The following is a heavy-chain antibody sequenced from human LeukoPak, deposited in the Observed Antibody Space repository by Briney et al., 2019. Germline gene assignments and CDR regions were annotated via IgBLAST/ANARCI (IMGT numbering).Heavy chain of an antibody. CDR3: ARQYSAYDY. J-gene: IGHJ4*02. CDR2: IYPSDSDT. V-gene: IGHV5-51*01. CDR1: GYSFTTYW. D-gene: IGHD5-12*01. Sequence: GESLKISCKGSGYSFTTYWIAWVRQMPGKGLEWMRIIYPSDSDTRYSPSFQGQVTISADKSISTAYLQWSSLKASDTAMYYCARQYSAYDYWGQGTLVTVSS.